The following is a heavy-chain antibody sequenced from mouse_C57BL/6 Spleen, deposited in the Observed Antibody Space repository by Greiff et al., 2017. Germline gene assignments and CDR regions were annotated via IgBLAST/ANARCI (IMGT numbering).Heavy chain of an antibody. CDR3: ARELVAYAMDY. Sequence: VQLQQSGPVLVKPGASVKMSCKASGYTFTDYYMNWVQQSHGKSLEWIGVINPYNGGTSYNQKFKGKATLTVDKSSSTAYMELNSLTSEDSAVYYCARELVAYAMDYWGQGTSVTVSS. CDR2: INPYNGGT. V-gene: IGHV1-19*01. D-gene: IGHD4-1*01. J-gene: IGHJ4*01. CDR1: GYTFTDYY.